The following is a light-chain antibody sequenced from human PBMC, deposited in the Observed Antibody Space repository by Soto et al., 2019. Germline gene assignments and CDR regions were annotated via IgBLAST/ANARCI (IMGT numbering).Light chain of an antibody. CDR1: QSVNSNY. J-gene: IGKJ1*01. Sequence: EIVLTQSPGTLSLSPGERATLSCRASQSVNSNYLAWYQQKPGQGPRLLMYGTSSRATGIPDRFSGSGSGTDFTLTITRLEPEDFAVYYCQQYNTSPRTSGKGTKGKTN. CDR3: QQYNTSPRT. V-gene: IGKV3-20*01. CDR2: GTS.